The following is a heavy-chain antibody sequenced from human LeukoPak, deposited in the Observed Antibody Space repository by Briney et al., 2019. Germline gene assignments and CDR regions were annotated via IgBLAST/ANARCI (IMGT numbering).Heavy chain of an antibody. CDR2: ISYSGST. V-gene: IGHV4-59*01. CDR1: GGSISSYY. CDR3: ARYQLGYYYMDV. Sequence: SETLSLSCTVSGGSISSYYWSWIRQPPGKGLEWIGYISYSGSTNSNPSLKSRVTISVDTSKNQFSLKLSSVTAADTAVYYCARYQLGYYYMDVWGKGTTVTVSS. D-gene: IGHD6-13*01. J-gene: IGHJ6*03.